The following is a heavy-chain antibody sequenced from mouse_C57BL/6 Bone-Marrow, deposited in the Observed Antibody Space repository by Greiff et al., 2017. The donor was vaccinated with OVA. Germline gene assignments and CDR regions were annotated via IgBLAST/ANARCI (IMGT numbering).Heavy chain of an antibody. CDR2: IYPGSGNT. J-gene: IGHJ4*01. Sequence: QVQLQQSGPELVKPGASVKISCKASGYSFTSYYIHWVKQRPGQGLEWIGWIYPGSGNTKYNEKFKGKATLTADTSSSTAYMQLSSLTSEDSAVYYCARGYRYAMDYWGQGTSVTVSS. D-gene: IGHD2-2*01. CDR3: ARGYRYAMDY. CDR1: GYSFTSYY. V-gene: IGHV1-66*01.